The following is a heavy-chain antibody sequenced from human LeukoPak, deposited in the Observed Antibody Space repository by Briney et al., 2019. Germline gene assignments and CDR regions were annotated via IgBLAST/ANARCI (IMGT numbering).Heavy chain of an antibody. V-gene: IGHV1-2*02. Sequence: ASVKVSCKASGYTFTGYYMHWVRQAPGQGLEWMGWINPNSGGTNYAQKFQGRVTMTRDTSISTAYMELSRLRSDDTAVYYCAREDPESRGAFRYWGQGTLVTVSS. J-gene: IGHJ4*02. CDR3: AREDPESRGAFRY. D-gene: IGHD1-14*01. CDR1: GYTFTGYY. CDR2: INPNSGGT.